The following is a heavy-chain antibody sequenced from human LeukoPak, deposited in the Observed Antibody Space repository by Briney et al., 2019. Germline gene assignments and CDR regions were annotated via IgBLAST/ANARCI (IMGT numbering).Heavy chain of an antibody. V-gene: IGHV5-51*01. CDR2: IYPGDSET. J-gene: IGHJ4*02. D-gene: IGHD3-22*01. CDR1: GYSFTSYW. Sequence: GESLKISCKGSGYSFTSYWIGWVRQMPGKGLEWMGIIYPGDSETRYGPSFQGQVTMSADKSIRTVYLQWSSLKASDTAMYYCARRPYDSSGYCFDYWGQGTLVTVSS. CDR3: ARRPYDSSGYCFDY.